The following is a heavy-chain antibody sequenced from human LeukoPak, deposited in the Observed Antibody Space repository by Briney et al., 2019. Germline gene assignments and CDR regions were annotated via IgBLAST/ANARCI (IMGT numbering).Heavy chain of an antibody. Sequence: GGSLRLSCAASGFTFSSYGMHWVRQAPGKGLEWVAFIRYDGSNKYYADSVKGRFTISRDNSKNTLYLQMTSLRAEDTAVYYCAKGYSSSWNDAFDIWGQGTMVTVSS. CDR2: IRYDGSNK. CDR3: AKGYSSSWNDAFDI. CDR1: GFTFSSYG. J-gene: IGHJ3*02. V-gene: IGHV3-30*02. D-gene: IGHD6-13*01.